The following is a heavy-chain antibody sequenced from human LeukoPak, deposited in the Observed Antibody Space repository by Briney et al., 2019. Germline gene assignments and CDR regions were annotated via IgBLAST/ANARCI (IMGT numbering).Heavy chain of an antibody. J-gene: IGHJ4*02. Sequence: ASVKVSCKASGYTFTSYDINWVRQATGQGLEWMGWMNPNSGNTGYAQKFQGRVTMTRNTSISTAYMELSSLRSEDTAVYYCASSLTVDTAMATTEIWGQGTLVTVSS. CDR2: MNPNSGNT. CDR3: ASSLTVDTAMATTEI. D-gene: IGHD5-18*01. V-gene: IGHV1-8*01. CDR1: GYTFTSYD.